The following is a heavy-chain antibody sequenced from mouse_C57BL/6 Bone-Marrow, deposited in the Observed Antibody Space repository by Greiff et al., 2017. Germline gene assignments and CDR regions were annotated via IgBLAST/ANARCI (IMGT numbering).Heavy chain of an antibody. Sequence: EVMLVESGGGLVKPGGSLKLSCAASGFTFSSYAMSWVRQTPEKRLEWVATISDGGSYTYYPDNVKGRFTISRDNAKNNLYLQMSHLKSEDTAMXYCARYGNYLYWYFDVWGTGTTVTVSS. CDR1: GFTFSSYA. V-gene: IGHV5-4*03. CDR3: ARYGNYLYWYFDV. D-gene: IGHD2-10*02. J-gene: IGHJ1*03. CDR2: ISDGGSYT.